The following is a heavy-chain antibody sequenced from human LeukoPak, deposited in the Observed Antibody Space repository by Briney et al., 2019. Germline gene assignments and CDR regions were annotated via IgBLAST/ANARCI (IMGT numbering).Heavy chain of an antibody. CDR2: IYSGGST. Sequence: PGGSLRLSCAASGFTVSGNYMTWVRQAPGKGLEWVSVIYSGGSTYYADSVKGRFTISRDNSKNTLYLQMNSLRVEDMAVYYCARVDYGSGSPTEYFQHWGQGTLVTVSS. CDR1: GFTVSGNY. D-gene: IGHD3-10*01. V-gene: IGHV3-66*01. CDR3: ARVDYGSGSPTEYFQH. J-gene: IGHJ1*01.